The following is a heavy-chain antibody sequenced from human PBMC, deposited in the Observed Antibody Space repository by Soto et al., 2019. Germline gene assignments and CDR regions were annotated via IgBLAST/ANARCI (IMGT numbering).Heavy chain of an antibody. CDR3: ARLPIIAAAGPRVDY. CDR1: GGSISSYY. D-gene: IGHD6-13*01. V-gene: IGHV4-59*08. CDR2: IYYSGST. Sequence: QVQLQESGPGLVKPSETLSLTCTVSGGSISSYYWCWIRQPPGKGLEWIGYIYYSGSTNSNPSLKRRVTISVDTTKIPFSLKLSSVTAADTAVYYCARLPIIAAAGPRVDYWGQGTLFTVSS. J-gene: IGHJ4*02.